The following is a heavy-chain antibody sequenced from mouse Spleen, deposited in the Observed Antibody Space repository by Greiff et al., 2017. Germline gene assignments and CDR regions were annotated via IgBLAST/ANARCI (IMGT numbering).Heavy chain of an antibody. CDR2: INPYNDGT. Sequence: EVKLQQSGPELVKPGASVKMSCKASGYTFTSYVMHWVKQKPGQGLEWIGYINPYNDGTKYNEKFKGKATLTSDKSSSTAYMELSSLTSEDSAVYYCARSYYGNYVSYAMDYWGQGTSVTVSS. D-gene: IGHD2-1*01. CDR3: ARSYYGNYVSYAMDY. J-gene: IGHJ4*01. V-gene: IGHV1-14*01. CDR1: GYTFTSYV.